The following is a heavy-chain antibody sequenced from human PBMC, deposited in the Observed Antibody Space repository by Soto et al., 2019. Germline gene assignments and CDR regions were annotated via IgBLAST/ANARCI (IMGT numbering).Heavy chain of an antibody. CDR2: IYPGDSDT. D-gene: IGHD6-6*01. Sequence: GESLKISCKGSGYSFTSYWIGWVRQMPGKGLEWMGIIYPGDSDTRYSPSFQGQVTISADKTISDAYLQWSSLKASDTAMYVCARFSVYSSSYFDYWGQGTLVTVSS. CDR1: GYSFTSYW. V-gene: IGHV5-51*01. CDR3: ARFSVYSSSYFDY. J-gene: IGHJ4*02.